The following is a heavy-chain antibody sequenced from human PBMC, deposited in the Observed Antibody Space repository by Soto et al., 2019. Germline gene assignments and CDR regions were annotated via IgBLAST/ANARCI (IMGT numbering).Heavy chain of an antibody. J-gene: IGHJ3*02. D-gene: IGHD2-15*01. V-gene: IGHV3-11*01. CDR2: ISSSGSTI. CDR3: ARDYCSGGSCYPVGDAFDI. Sequence: QVQLVESGGGLVKRGGSLRLSCAASGFTFSDYYMSWIRQAPGKGLEWVSYISSSGSTIYYADSVKGRFTISRDNAKNSLYLQMNSLRAEDTAVYYCARDYCSGGSCYPVGDAFDIWGQGTMVTVSS. CDR1: GFTFSDYY.